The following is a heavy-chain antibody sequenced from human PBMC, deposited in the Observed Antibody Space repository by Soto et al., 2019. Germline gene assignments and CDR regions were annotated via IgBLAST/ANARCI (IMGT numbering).Heavy chain of an antibody. Sequence: EVQLVESGGGLVQPGGSLRLSCAASGFTVSSNYMSWVRQAPGKGLEWVSVIYSGGSTYYADSVKGRFTISRDNSKNTLYLQMYSLRAEDTAVYYCARMGDSSGSSGWFDPWGQGTLVNVSS. J-gene: IGHJ5*02. CDR2: IYSGGST. D-gene: IGHD3-22*01. CDR1: GFTVSSNY. CDR3: ARMGDSSGSSGWFDP. V-gene: IGHV3-66*01.